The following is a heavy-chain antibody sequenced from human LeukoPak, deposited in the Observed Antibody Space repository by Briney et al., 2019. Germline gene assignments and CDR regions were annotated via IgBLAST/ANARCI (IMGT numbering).Heavy chain of an antibody. CDR3: AKDMSGGAMVRGSFDY. CDR2: ISWNSGII. Sequence: GGSLRLSCAASGFTFDDYAIHWVRQAPGKGLEWVSSISWNSGIIGYADSVKGRFTISRDNAKNSLYLQMNSLRAEDTALYYCAKDMSGGAMVRGSFDYWGQGTLVTVSS. V-gene: IGHV3-9*01. CDR1: GFTFDDYA. J-gene: IGHJ4*02. D-gene: IGHD3-10*01.